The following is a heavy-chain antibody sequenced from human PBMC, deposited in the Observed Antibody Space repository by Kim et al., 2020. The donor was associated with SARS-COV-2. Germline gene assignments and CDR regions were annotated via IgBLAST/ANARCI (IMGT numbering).Heavy chain of an antibody. V-gene: IGHV1-69*13. J-gene: IGHJ4*02. CDR1: GGTFSSYA. CDR3: AVFAPMGLRYFDWFGYY. CDR2: IIPIFGTA. D-gene: IGHD3-9*01. Sequence: SVKVSCKASGGTFSSYAISWVRQAPGQGLEWMGGIIPIFGTANYAQKFQGRVTITADESTSTDYMELSSLRSEDTAVYYCAVFAPMGLRYFDWFGYYWGQGTLVTVSS.